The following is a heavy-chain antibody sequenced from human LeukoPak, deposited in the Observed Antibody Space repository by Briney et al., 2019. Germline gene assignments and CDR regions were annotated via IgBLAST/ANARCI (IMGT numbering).Heavy chain of an antibody. CDR1: GYTFTDYY. CDR2: INPNSGGT. Sequence: ASVKVSCKASGYTFTDYYMHWVRQAPGQGLEWMGWINPNSGGTNYAQKFQGRVTMTRDTSISTAYMELSRLRSDDTAVYYCARATYSGSYFDYWGQGTLVTVSS. D-gene: IGHD1-26*01. V-gene: IGHV1-2*02. J-gene: IGHJ4*02. CDR3: ARATYSGSYFDY.